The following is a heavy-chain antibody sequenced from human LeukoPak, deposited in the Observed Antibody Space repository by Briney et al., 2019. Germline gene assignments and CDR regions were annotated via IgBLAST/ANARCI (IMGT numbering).Heavy chain of an antibody. V-gene: IGHV3-49*04. CDR1: GFTFGDYA. CDR3: TRDRDFWSGYSTGIDY. D-gene: IGHD3-3*01. Sequence: PGGSLRLSCTASGFTFGDYAMSWVRQAPGKGLEWVGFIRSKAYGGTTEYAASVKGRFTISRDDSKSIAYLQMNSLKTEDTAVYYCTRDRDFWSGYSTGIDYWGQGTLVTVSS. J-gene: IGHJ4*02. CDR2: IRSKAYGGTT.